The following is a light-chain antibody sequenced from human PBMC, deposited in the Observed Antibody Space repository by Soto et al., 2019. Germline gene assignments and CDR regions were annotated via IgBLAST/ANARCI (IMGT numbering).Light chain of an antibody. CDR3: SSYAGSNNFVV. CDR2: EVS. Sequence: QSPLTQLPSASGSPGQSVTISCTGTSSDVGGYNYVSWYQQHPGKAPKLMIYEVSKRPSGVPDRFSGSKSGNTASLTVSGLQAEDEADYYCSSYAGSNNFVVFGGGTKLTVL. V-gene: IGLV2-8*01. CDR1: SSDVGGYNY. J-gene: IGLJ2*01.